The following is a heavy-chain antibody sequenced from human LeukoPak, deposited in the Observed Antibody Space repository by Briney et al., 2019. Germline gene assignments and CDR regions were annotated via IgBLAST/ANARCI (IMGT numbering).Heavy chain of an antibody. Sequence: SETLSLTCTVSGGSISYYYWSWIRQPPGKGLEWIGYIYYSGSTNYNPALKSRVTISVDTSKNQFSLKLSSVTAADTAVYYCARRGYSRTWGLDYWGQGTLVAVSS. J-gene: IGHJ4*02. D-gene: IGHD6-13*01. CDR1: GGSISYYY. CDR3: ARRGYSRTWGLDY. V-gene: IGHV4-59*08. CDR2: IYYSGST.